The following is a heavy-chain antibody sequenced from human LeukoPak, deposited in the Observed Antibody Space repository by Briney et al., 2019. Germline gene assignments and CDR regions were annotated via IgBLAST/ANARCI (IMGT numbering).Heavy chain of an antibody. CDR1: GGSISSYY. J-gene: IGHJ3*02. D-gene: IGHD1-26*01. Sequence: SETLSLTCTVSGGSISSYYWSWIRQPPGKGLEWIGYIYYSGSTNYNPSLKSRVTISVDTSKNQFSLKLSFVTAADTAVYYCARRGGSYPPGPFDIWGQGTMVTVSS. CDR3: ARRGGSYPPGPFDI. V-gene: IGHV4-59*08. CDR2: IYYSGST.